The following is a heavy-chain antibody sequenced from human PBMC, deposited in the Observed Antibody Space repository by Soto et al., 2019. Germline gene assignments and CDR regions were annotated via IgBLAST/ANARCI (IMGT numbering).Heavy chain of an antibody. D-gene: IGHD6-19*01. CDR2: IYWNDDK. CDR1: GFSLSTSAVG. J-gene: IGHJ4*02. Sequence: QITLKESGPMLLKPTQTLTLTCTFSGFSLSTSAVGVNWIRQPPGKALEWLALIYWNDDKHYTPSLSGRLTITKDTSKNQVVLTMTNMNPVDTATYYCAHGSGWLSDSWGQGILVTVSS. CDR3: AHGSGWLSDS. V-gene: IGHV2-5*01.